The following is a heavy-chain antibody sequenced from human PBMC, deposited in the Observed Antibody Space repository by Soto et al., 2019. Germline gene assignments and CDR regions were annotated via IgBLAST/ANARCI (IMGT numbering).Heavy chain of an antibody. CDR3: AKTPGSRGTDY. CDR1: GFIFSSYA. CDR2: LSGGGDIR. D-gene: IGHD3-16*01. J-gene: IGHJ4*02. V-gene: IGHV3-23*01. Sequence: GGSLRLSCAASGFIFSSYAMSWVRQAPGKGLEWVSGLSGGGDIRFYADSVKGRFTISRDNSKNTLYLQVISLRAEDTAVYYCAKTPGSRGTDYWGQGTLVTVSS.